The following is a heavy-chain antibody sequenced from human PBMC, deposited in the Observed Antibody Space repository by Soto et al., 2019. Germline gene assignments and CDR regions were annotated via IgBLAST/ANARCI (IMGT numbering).Heavy chain of an antibody. CDR1: GYIFVNYG. CDR2: ISPYTGNT. CDR3: VMVDNYVTPTPQDV. D-gene: IGHD3-16*01. Sequence: QVQLVQSGDEVKKPGASVKVSCKASGYIFVNYGIAWVRQAPGQGLEWMGWISPYTGNTHSASKVQGRLTMTTDTXPSTAYMELGSLTSDDTAVYYCVMVDNYVTPTPQDVWGQGTTVTVSS. J-gene: IGHJ6*02. V-gene: IGHV1-18*01.